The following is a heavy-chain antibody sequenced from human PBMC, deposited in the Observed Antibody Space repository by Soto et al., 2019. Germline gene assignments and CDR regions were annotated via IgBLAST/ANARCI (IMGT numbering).Heavy chain of an antibody. J-gene: IGHJ5*02. D-gene: IGHD2-2*01. CDR3: AKLSCTSSTCYFPGWFDP. V-gene: IGHV4-31*03. CDR1: GDSISGGASF. Sequence: SETLSLTCTVSGDSISGGASFWSWIRQPPGKGLEWIANVYYSGSSYHNPSLKSRLTISVDTTKNQFSLQLKSMTAADTAVYYCAKLSCTSSTCYFPGWFDPWGQGTLVTAPQ. CDR2: VYYSGSS.